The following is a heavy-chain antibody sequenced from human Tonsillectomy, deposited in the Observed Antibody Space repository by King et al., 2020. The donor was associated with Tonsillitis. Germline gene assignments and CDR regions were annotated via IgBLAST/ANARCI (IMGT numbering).Heavy chain of an antibody. V-gene: IGHV3-23*04. J-gene: IGHJ4*02. CDR3: AKVPIAVAGTGNYFDY. D-gene: IGHD6-19*01. Sequence: VQLVESGGGLVQPGGSLRLSCAASGFTFSSYAMSWVRQAPGKGLEWVSAISASGGSTYYADSVKGRFTISRDNSKNTLYLQMNSLRAEDTAVYYCAKVPIAVAGTGNYFDYWGQGTLVTVSS. CDR1: GFTFSSYA. CDR2: ISASGGST.